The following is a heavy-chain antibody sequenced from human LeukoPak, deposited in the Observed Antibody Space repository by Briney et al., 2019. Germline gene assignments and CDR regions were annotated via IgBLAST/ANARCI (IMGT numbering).Heavy chain of an antibody. CDR3: ATHSSSWYEYFQH. Sequence: GGSLRLSCAASGFTFSSYAMSWVRQAPGKGLEWVSAISGSGGSTYYADSVKGRFTIPRDNSKNTLYLQMNSLRAEDTAVYYCATHSSSWYEYFQHWGQGTLVTVSS. J-gene: IGHJ1*01. CDR2: ISGSGGST. CDR1: GFTFSSYA. V-gene: IGHV3-23*01. D-gene: IGHD6-13*01.